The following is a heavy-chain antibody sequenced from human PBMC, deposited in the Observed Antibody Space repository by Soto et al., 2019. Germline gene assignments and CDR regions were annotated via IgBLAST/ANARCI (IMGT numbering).Heavy chain of an antibody. CDR1: GYTFTSYA. CDR2: INAGNGNT. J-gene: IGHJ6*02. V-gene: IGHV1-3*05. Sequence: QVQLVQSGAEEEKPGASVKVSCKASGYTFTSYAMHWVRQAPGQRLEWMGWINAGNGNTKYSQKFQGRVTITRDTSASTADMELSSLRSEDTAVYYCARDPSYYGMDVWGQGTTVTVSS. CDR3: ARDPSYYGMDV.